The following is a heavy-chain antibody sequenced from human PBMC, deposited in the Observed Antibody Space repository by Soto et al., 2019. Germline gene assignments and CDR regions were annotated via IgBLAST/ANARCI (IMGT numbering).Heavy chain of an antibody. CDR3: AKDRADVDTAMVTRVSGMDV. CDR1: GFTVSSNY. CDR2: IYSGGST. Sequence: GGSLRLSCAASGFTVSSNYMSWVRQAPGKGLEWVSVIYSGGSTYYADSVKGRFTISRDNSKNTLYLQMNSLRAEDTAVYYCAKDRADVDTAMVTRVSGMDVWGQGTTVTVSS. V-gene: IGHV3-66*01. J-gene: IGHJ6*02. D-gene: IGHD5-18*01.